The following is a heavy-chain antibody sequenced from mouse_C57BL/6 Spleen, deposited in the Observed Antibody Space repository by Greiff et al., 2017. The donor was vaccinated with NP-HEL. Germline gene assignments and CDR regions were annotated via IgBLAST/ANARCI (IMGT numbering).Heavy chain of an antibody. CDR2: ITPSNGGT. V-gene: IGHV1-53*01. Sequence: QVQLQQPGTELVKPGASVKLSCKASGYTFTSYWMHWVKQRPGQGLEWIGNITPSNGGTNYNEKFKSKATLTVDKSSSTAYMQLSSLTSEDSAVYYCARHDYDSYYAMDYWGQGTSVTVSS. J-gene: IGHJ4*01. D-gene: IGHD2-4*01. CDR3: ARHDYDSYYAMDY. CDR1: GYTFTSYW.